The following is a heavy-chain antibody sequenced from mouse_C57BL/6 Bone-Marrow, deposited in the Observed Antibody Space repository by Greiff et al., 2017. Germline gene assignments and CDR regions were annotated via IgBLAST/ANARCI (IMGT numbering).Heavy chain of an antibody. D-gene: IGHD2-2*01. Sequence: QVQLQQPGAELVKPGASVKLSCKASGYTFTSYWMHWVKQRPGQGLEWIGMIHPNSGSTNYNEKFKSKATLTVDKSSSTAYMQLSSLTSEDSAVYYCARRWLRQRFAYWGQGTLVTVSA. CDR2: IHPNSGST. V-gene: IGHV1-64*01. J-gene: IGHJ3*01. CDR1: GYTFTSYW. CDR3: ARRWLRQRFAY.